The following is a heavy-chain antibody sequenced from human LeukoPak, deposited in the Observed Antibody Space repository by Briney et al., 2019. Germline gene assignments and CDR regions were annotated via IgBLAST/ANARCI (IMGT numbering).Heavy chain of an antibody. CDR2: MKQDGSEK. V-gene: IGHV3-7*01. J-gene: IGHJ4*02. D-gene: IGHD3-22*01. CDR3: ARDHTHDYYYDSSGYYPPSY. Sequence: GGSLRLSCAASGFTFSSYWMSWVRQAPGKGLEWVANMKQDGSEKYYVDSVKGRFTISRDNAKNSLYLQMNSLRAEDTAVYYCARDHTHDYYYDSSGYYPPSYWGQGTLVTVSS. CDR1: GFTFSSYW.